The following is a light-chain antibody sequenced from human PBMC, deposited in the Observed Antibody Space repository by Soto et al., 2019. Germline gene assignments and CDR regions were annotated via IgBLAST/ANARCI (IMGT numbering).Light chain of an antibody. CDR2: SAS. Sequence: EIVRTQSPATLSVSPGERATLSCRASQSSSTELAWNQQKPGQPPRLLIYSASTRATGVPARFTGSGSGSEFTLTISGLQSEDFAVYYCQQGHNWPLTFGQGTRLEI. J-gene: IGKJ2*01. V-gene: IGKV3-15*01. CDR3: QQGHNWPLT. CDR1: QSSSTE.